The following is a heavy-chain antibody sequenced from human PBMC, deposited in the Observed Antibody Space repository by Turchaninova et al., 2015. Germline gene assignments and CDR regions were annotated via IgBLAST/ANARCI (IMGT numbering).Heavy chain of an antibody. J-gene: IGHJ4*02. D-gene: IGHD1-26*01. CDR2: ITTSSGNT. V-gene: IGHV1-18*04. CDR3: ARKHIGGSYRIDY. Sequence: QVPLVQSGAEVKEPGASVKVSCKASGYTFTGYGVRWVRQGPGKGFEWMGWITTSSGNTNYAQKVQDRVTITTDTSTSTSYMELRSLRFDDTAVYYCARKHIGGSYRIDYWGQGTLVTVSS. CDR1: GYTFTGYG.